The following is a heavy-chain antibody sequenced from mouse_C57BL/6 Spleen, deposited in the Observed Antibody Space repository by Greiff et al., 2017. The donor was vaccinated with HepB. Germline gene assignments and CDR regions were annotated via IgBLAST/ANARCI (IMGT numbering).Heavy chain of an antibody. D-gene: IGHD2-5*01. Sequence: EVKLQQSGPELVKPGASVKISCKASGYTFTDYYMNWVKQSHGKSLEWIGDINPNNGGTSYNQKFKGKATLTVDKSSSTAYMELRSLTSEDSAVYYCARRRFYSKGAMDYWGQGTSVTVSS. CDR2: INPNNGGT. V-gene: IGHV1-26*01. CDR3: ARRRFYSKGAMDY. CDR1: GYTFTDYY. J-gene: IGHJ4*01.